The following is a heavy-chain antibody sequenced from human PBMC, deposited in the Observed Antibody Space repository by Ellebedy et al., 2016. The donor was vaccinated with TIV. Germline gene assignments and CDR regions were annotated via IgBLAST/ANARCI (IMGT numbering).Heavy chain of an antibody. Sequence: ASVKVSXXASGYTFTSYHISWVRQAPGQGLEWVGWISPYSGDTNYAQNLQGRVTMTADTSTITAYMELKSLRFDDTAVYYCARGGPYYDSGGYIYYLDYWGQGSLVTVSS. D-gene: IGHD3-22*01. CDR2: ISPYSGDT. CDR1: GYTFTSYH. J-gene: IGHJ4*02. V-gene: IGHV1-18*01. CDR3: ARGGPYYDSGGYIYYLDY.